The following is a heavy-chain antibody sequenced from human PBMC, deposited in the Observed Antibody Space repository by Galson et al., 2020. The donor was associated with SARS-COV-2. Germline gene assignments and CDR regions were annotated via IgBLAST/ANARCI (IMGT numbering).Heavy chain of an antibody. CDR3: AKDKDFWSGYYTSEGY. V-gene: IGHV3-23*01. J-gene: IGHJ4*02. CDR2: ISPSGGST. D-gene: IGHD3-3*01. CDR1: GFTFSTFA. Sequence: GGSLRLSCAASGFTFSTFAMSWVRQAPGKGLEWVSGISPSGGSTFYADSVKGRFTISRDNSRNTLYLQMNSLRAGDTAIYYCAKDKDFWSGYYTSEGYWGQGTLVTVSS.